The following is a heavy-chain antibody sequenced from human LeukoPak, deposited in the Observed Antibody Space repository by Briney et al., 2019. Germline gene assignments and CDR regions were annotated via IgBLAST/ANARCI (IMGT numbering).Heavy chain of an antibody. CDR3: AKDGPSRPYDY. Sequence: PGGSLRLSCAASGFTVSSNYMSWVRQAPGKGLEWVSVIYSAGSTYYADSVKGRFTISRDNPKNTLHLQMNSLRAEDTAVYYCAKDGPSRPYDYWGQGTQVTVSS. V-gene: IGHV3-53*01. CDR1: GFTVSSNY. J-gene: IGHJ4*02. D-gene: IGHD2-2*01. CDR2: IYSAGST.